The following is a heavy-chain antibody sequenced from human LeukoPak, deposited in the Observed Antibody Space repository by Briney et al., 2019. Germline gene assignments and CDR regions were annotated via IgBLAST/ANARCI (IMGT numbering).Heavy chain of an antibody. CDR2: ISAYNGNT. CDR1: GYTFISYG. CDR3: ARERVAVVVVPAAIRFGYYYYGMDV. Sequence: GASVKVSCKASGYTFISYGISWVRQAPGQGLEWMGWISAYNGNTNYAQKLQGRVTMTTDTSASTAYMELRSLRSDDTAVYYCARERVAVVVVPAAIRFGYYYYGMDVWGQGTTVTVSS. J-gene: IGHJ6*02. D-gene: IGHD2-2*01. V-gene: IGHV1-18*01.